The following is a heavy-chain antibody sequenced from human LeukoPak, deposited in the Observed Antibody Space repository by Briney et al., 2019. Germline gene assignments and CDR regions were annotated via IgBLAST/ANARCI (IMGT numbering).Heavy chain of an antibody. D-gene: IGHD2-15*01. CDR2: INPNSGGT. CDR1: GYTFTGYY. V-gene: IGHV1-2*02. Sequence: ASVKVSCKASGYTFTGYYMHWVRQAPGQGLGWMGWINPNSGGTKYAQKFQGRVTMTRDTSISTAYMELSRLRSDDTAVYYCARGGYCSGGSCRGPFDYWGQGTLVTVSS. CDR3: ARGGYCSGGSCRGPFDY. J-gene: IGHJ4*02.